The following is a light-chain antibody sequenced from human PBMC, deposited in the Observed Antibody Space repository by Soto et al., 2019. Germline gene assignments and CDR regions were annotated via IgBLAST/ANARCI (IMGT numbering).Light chain of an antibody. CDR1: QSISTW. CDR2: QAS. V-gene: IGKV1-5*03. Sequence: DIQMTQSPSTLSASVGDRVTITCRASQSISTWLAWYQQKPGKAPKVLIYQASSLKSGVPSRFIGGGSGTEFTLTISGLQPDDFANYYCQQYNNYPFTFGPGTKV. J-gene: IGKJ3*01. CDR3: QQYNNYPFT.